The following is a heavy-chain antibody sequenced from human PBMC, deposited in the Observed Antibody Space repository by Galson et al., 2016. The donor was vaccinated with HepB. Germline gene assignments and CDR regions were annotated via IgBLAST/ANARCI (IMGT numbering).Heavy chain of an antibody. D-gene: IGHD3-3*01. CDR1: GYTFTSSY. J-gene: IGHJ6*02. CDR3: ARGDLNYYYALDV. CDR2: INPNVGST. V-gene: IGHV1-46*01. Sequence: SVKVSCKASGYTFTSSYMHWVRQAPGQGLEWMGFINPNVGSTTFAQKFQDRVTMTRDTSTSTVFMELSSLRSEDTAVYFCARGDLNYYYALDVWGQGTTVTVSS.